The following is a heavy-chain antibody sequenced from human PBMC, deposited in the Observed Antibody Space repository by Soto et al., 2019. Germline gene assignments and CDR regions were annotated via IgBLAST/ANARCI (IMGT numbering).Heavy chain of an antibody. J-gene: IGHJ3*02. CDR1: GFTFDDYA. CDR2: IRWNSDNI. V-gene: IGHV3-9*01. D-gene: IGHD4-4*01. Sequence: PGGSLRLSCAASGFTFDDYAMHWVRQAPGKGLEWVSGIRWNSDNIGYADSVKGRFTISRDNVKNSLYLQMNSLRAEDTALYYCAKDLYSNYGDAFDIWGQGTMVTVSS. CDR3: AKDLYSNYGDAFDI.